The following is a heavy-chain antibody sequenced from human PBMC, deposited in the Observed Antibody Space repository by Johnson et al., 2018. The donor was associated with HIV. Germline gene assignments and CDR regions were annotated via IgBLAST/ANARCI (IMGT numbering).Heavy chain of an antibody. D-gene: IGHD6-19*01. CDR1: GFTFDDYG. J-gene: IGHJ3*02. CDR2: ISYDGSKK. V-gene: IGHV3-30*03. Sequence: QVQLVESGGGVVRPGGSLRLSCAASGFTFDDYGMSWVRQAPGKGLEWVAVISYDGSKKYYADSVKGRFTISRDNSKNTLYLQMNSLRAEDTAVYYCARVHPAVAGNDAFDIWGQGTMVTVSS. CDR3: ARVHPAVAGNDAFDI.